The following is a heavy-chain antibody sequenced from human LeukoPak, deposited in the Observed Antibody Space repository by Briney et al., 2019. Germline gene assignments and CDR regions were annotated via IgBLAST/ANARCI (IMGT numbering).Heavy chain of an antibody. CDR2: ISYSGST. J-gene: IGHJ4*02. D-gene: IGHD1-26*01. V-gene: IGHV4-30-4*08. CDR3: ARDRGGLGATDY. CDR1: GGFISSGAYY. Sequence: SETLSLTCTVSGGFISSGAYYWSWVRQPPGKGLEWIAYISYSGSTYYNPSLKSQVTISIDTSKNQFSLKLSSATAADTAVYYCARDRGGLGATDYWGQGTLVTVSS.